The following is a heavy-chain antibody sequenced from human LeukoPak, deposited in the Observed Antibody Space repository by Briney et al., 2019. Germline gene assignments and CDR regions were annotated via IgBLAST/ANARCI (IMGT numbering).Heavy chain of an antibody. Sequence: GGSLRLSCAASGFTFSRDWMHWVRQAPGKGLEWVSVISYDGSTKYYADSVKGRFTISRDSPKNTLYLQMDSLRADDTAMYYCARDPQRGVPDYFDYWGQGTLVTVSS. J-gene: IGHJ4*02. CDR1: GFTFSRDW. CDR3: ARDPQRGVPDYFDY. V-gene: IGHV3-30-3*01. D-gene: IGHD6-25*01. CDR2: ISYDGSTK.